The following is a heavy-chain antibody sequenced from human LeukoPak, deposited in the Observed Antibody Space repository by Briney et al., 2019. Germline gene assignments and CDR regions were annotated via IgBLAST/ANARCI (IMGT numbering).Heavy chain of an antibody. V-gene: IGHV1-2*06. CDR3: ARDRITMVQGVPSRAFDI. Sequence: GASVKVSCKASGYTFTGYYMHWVRQAPGQGLEWMGRINPNSGGTNYAQKFQGRVTMTRDTSISTAYMELSRLRSDDTAVYYCARDRITMVQGVPSRAFDIWGQGTMVTVSS. D-gene: IGHD3-10*01. J-gene: IGHJ3*02. CDR2: INPNSGGT. CDR1: GYTFTGYY.